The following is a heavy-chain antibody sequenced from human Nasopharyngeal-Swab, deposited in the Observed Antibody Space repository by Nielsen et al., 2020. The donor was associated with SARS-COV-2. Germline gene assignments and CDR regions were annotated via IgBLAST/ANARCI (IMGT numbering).Heavy chain of an antibody. J-gene: IGHJ6*02. CDR2: IGSFGSTI. V-gene: IGHV3-48*03. CDR3: ARGDSSGLPQAVYGMDV. D-gene: IGHD3-22*01. CDR1: GFSLSSYE. Sequence: GESLKISCAASGFSLSSYEMNWDRQAPGKGLEWVSYIGSFGSTIYSDSVKGRITVSRDNAKNSLYLQMNSLRAEDTAVYYCARGDSSGLPQAVYGMDVWGQGTTVSVSS.